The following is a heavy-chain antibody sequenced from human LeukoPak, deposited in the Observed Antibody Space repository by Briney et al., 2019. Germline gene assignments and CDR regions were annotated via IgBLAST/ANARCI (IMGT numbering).Heavy chain of an antibody. J-gene: IGHJ5*02. CDR2: IHFSGNA. V-gene: IGHV4-59*01. CDR3: ARRVQMRSASATSITWLDP. Sequence: SETLSLTCTGSGVTISTYYWTWIRQPPGKRLEWIGHIHFSGNANYNPSLKSRVTISQDSSKNAFSLRMISLTAAATAVYYCARRVQMRSASATSITWLDPWGQGTLVSVSP. CDR1: GVTISTYY. D-gene: IGHD3-10*01.